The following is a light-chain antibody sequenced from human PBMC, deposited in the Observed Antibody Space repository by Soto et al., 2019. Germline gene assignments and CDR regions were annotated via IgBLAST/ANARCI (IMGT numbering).Light chain of an antibody. J-gene: IGLJ3*02. CDR2: DNN. CDR1: TSNIGSNI. Sequence: QSVLTQPPSASGTPGQRITISCSGRTSNIGSNIVAWYQHLPGTAPKLLIYDNNQRPSGVPDRFFGSKSGTSASLAISGLQPDDESHYYCAAWDDSINGLVFGGENKLTVL. CDR3: AAWDDSINGLV. V-gene: IGLV1-44*01.